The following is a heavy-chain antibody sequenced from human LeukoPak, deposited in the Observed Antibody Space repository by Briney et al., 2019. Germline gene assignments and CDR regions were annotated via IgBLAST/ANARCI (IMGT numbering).Heavy chain of an antibody. CDR3: VRGTGY. Sequence: PGGSLRLSCSVSGFTFSTYVMTWVRQAPGKGLGYVSAISGNGDNTYYAASVKGRFTISRDNSKNTMYLQMSSLRADDTAVYYCVRGTGYWGQGTLVTVSS. CDR2: ISGNGDNT. J-gene: IGHJ4*02. V-gene: IGHV3-64D*06. CDR1: GFTFSTYV.